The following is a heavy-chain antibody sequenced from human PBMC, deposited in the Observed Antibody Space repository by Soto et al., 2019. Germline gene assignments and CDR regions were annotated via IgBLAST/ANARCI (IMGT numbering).Heavy chain of an antibody. D-gene: IGHD3-10*01. Sequence: GGSLRLSCAVSGFTFSTYAMSWVRQAPGKGLEWVSGISAGGTLTYYADSVKGRFTISRDNAKNTLYLQMNSLRAEDTAVYYCASVWFGESYCMDVWGKGTTVTVSS. J-gene: IGHJ6*03. CDR3: ASVWFGESYCMDV. V-gene: IGHV3-23*01. CDR1: GFTFSTYA. CDR2: ISAGGTLT.